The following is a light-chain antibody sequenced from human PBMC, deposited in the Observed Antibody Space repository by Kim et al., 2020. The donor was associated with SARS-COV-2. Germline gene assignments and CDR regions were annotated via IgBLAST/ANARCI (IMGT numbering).Light chain of an antibody. Sequence: SPGERATRSCRASQSVSSCLAWYQQKPGQAPRLLIYDASNRATGIPARFSGSGSGTDFTLTISSLEPEDFAVYYCQQRSNWPPLTFGGGTKVDIK. V-gene: IGKV3-11*01. CDR2: DAS. J-gene: IGKJ4*01. CDR3: QQRSNWPPLT. CDR1: QSVSSC.